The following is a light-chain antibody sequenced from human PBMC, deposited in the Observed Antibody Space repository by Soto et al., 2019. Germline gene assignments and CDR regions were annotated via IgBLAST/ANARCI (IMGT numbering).Light chain of an antibody. CDR1: QSISSW. CDR2: DAS. J-gene: IGKJ4*01. Sequence: DIQMTQSPSTLSASVGDRVTITCRASQSISSWLAWYQQKPGKAPKLLIYDASSLESGVPSRFSGSGSDTEFTLPINNLQPDGFATYHCQQYNRYSLTFGGGTKVEIK. V-gene: IGKV1-5*01. CDR3: QQYNRYSLT.